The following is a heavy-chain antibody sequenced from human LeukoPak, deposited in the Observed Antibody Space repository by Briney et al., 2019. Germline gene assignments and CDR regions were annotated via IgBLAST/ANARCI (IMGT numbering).Heavy chain of an antibody. V-gene: IGHV3-30*03. CDR1: GFTFSSYD. J-gene: IGHJ4*02. CDR3: ARGFHFYASGTYSGAFDY. Sequence: PGRSLRLSCAASGFTFSSYDMHWVRQAPGKGLEWVAVISYDGSNKYYADSVKGRFTISRDNSKNTLYLQMNSLRAEDTAVYYCARGFHFYASGTYSGAFDYWGQGTLVTVSS. D-gene: IGHD3-10*01. CDR2: ISYDGSNK.